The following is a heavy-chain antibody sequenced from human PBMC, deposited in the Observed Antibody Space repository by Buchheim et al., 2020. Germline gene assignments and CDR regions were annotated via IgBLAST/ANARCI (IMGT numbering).Heavy chain of an antibody. J-gene: IGHJ4*02. V-gene: IGHV4-30-4*01. Sequence: QVQLQESGPGLVKPSQTLSLTCTVSGGSISSGDYYWSWIRQPPGKGLEWIGYIYYSGSTYYNPSLKSRVTISVDTSKNQFSLKLSSVTAADTAVYYCARGSETYYYDSSGYYPHYYFDYWGQGTL. CDR2: IYYSGST. D-gene: IGHD3-22*01. CDR1: GGSISSGDYY. CDR3: ARGSETYYYDSSGYYPHYYFDY.